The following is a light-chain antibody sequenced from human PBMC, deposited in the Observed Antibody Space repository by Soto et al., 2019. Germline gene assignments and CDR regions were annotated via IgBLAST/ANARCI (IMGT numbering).Light chain of an antibody. Sequence: QSVLAQPPSVSGAPGQRVTTSCSNIGAAYDVHWYQQLPGTAPKLLVFGNSRRPSGVPDRFSGAKSGTSASLAITGLQAEDEADYYCQSYDRNLRGWVFGGGTKLTVL. CDR3: QSYDRNLRGWV. V-gene: IGLV1-40*01. CDR2: GNS. CDR1: SNIGAAYD. J-gene: IGLJ3*02.